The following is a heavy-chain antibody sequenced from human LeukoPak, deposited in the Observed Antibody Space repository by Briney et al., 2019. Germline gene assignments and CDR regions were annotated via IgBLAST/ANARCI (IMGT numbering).Heavy chain of an antibody. D-gene: IGHD5-24*01. Sequence: GGSLRLSCAASGFTFSSYGMHWARQAPGKGLEWVAVISYDGSNKYYADSVKGRFTISRDNSKNTLYLQMNSLRAEDTAVYYCTKDRRWLQIGTSDYWGQGTLVTVSS. CDR1: GFTFSSYG. J-gene: IGHJ4*02. CDR2: ISYDGSNK. CDR3: TKDRRWLQIGTSDY. V-gene: IGHV3-30*18.